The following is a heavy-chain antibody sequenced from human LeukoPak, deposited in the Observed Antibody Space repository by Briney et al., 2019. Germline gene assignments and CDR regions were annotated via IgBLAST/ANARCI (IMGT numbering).Heavy chain of an antibody. Sequence: GGSLRLSCVASGFTFSNYTMNWFRQGPGKGLEWVSSISDSSTYIYYAHSLKGRVTISRDNAKSSLYLQIDSLRAEDTAVYYCARRGGIPAGTGWFDPWGQGTQVTVSS. CDR2: ISDSSTYI. CDR1: GFTFSNYT. D-gene: IGHD6-13*01. V-gene: IGHV3-21*01. J-gene: IGHJ5*02. CDR3: ARRGGIPAGTGWFDP.